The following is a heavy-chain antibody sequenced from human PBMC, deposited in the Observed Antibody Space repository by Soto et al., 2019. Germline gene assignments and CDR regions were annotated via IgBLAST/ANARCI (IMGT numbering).Heavy chain of an antibody. CDR3: ARGIGQQLPPLD. D-gene: IGHD6-13*01. CDR2: LYYSGNT. Sequence: SATLSLTCTFSRFSITSYYWSWIRQPPGKGLEWIGSLYYSGNTNYNPSLKSRVTISIDASKNQFSLELSSVTAADSAVYFCARGIGQQLPPLDWGQGTLVTVS. CDR1: RFSITSYY. J-gene: IGHJ4*02. V-gene: IGHV4-59*01.